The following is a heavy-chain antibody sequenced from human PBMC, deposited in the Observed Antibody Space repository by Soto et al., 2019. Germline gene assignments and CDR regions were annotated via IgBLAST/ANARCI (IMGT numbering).Heavy chain of an antibody. V-gene: IGHV4-59*01. CDR3: ARVDPRYSGYDYYRDYYYYMDV. J-gene: IGHJ6*03. D-gene: IGHD5-12*01. CDR1: GGFISSYY. Sequence: SETLSLTCTVSGGFISSYYWSWIRQPPGKGLEWIGYIYYSGSTNYNPSLKSRVTISVDTSKNQFSLKLSSVTAADTAVYYCARVDPRYSGYDYYRDYYYYMDVWGKGTTVTVSS. CDR2: IYYSGST.